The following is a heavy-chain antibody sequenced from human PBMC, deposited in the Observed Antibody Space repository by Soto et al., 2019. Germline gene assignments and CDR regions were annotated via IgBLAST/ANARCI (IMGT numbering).Heavy chain of an antibody. CDR3: AKGSMTEHYGDTLLEY. J-gene: IGHJ4*02. Sequence: EVPLLESGGGLVQPGGSLRLSCEASGFSFSNYALSWVRQSPGKGLEWVSTFSAGGRAYYADSVKVRFTIAKDTSKNTLHLQASSLRAEDTAVYYCAKGSMTEHYGDTLLEYWGQGTGVTVSS. CDR1: GFSFSNYA. V-gene: IGHV3-23*01. CDR2: FSAGGRA. D-gene: IGHD4-17*01.